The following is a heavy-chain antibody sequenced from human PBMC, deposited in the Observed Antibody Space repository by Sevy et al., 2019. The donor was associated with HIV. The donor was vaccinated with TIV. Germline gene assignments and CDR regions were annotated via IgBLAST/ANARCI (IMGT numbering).Heavy chain of an antibody. D-gene: IGHD3-3*01. CDR3: ARDTRYPYYDFWSGYSSHGYYYYGMDV. V-gene: IGHV3-11*05. CDR2: ISSSANDI. CDR1: GFTFTTYD. J-gene: IGHJ6*02. Sequence: GGSLRLSCAASGFTFTTYDMTWVRQAPGKGLEWISYISSSANDIKYADSVKGRFTISRDNAKNSLYLQMNSLRAEDTAVCYCARDTRYPYYDFWSGYSSHGYYYYGMDVWGQGTTVTVSS.